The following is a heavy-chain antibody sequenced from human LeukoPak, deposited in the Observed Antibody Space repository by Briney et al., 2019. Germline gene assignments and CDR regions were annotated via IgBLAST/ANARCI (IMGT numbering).Heavy chain of an antibody. CDR3: ARSRGTIYRADEYDI. D-gene: IGHD3-16*02. CDR2: IYSSGST. CDR1: GASTTSGIYY. J-gene: IGHJ3*02. V-gene: IGHV4-31*03. Sequence: PSQTLSPTCTVSGASTTSGIYYWTWIRHHPGQGLEWIAYIYSSGSTHYNPSLRGRVTMSIDTTNNQFSLRMPSVTVADTATYYCARSRGTIYRADEYDIWGQGTMVTVSS.